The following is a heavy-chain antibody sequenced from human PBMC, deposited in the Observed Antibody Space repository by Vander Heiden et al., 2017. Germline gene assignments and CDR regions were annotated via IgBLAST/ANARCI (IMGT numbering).Heavy chain of an antibody. CDR1: GFSFRSDS. V-gene: IGHV3-21*01. CDR2: ISISSTYI. Sequence: EVQLVESGGGLVKPGGSLRLPCAASGFSFRSDSMVWVRQAPGKGLEWVSSISISSTYIYYADSVRGRFTISRDNAKNSLYLQMNSLRAEDTAVYYCAREGYGDCEGVDYWGQGTLVTVSS. CDR3: AREGYGDCEGVDY. D-gene: IGHD4-17*01. J-gene: IGHJ4*02.